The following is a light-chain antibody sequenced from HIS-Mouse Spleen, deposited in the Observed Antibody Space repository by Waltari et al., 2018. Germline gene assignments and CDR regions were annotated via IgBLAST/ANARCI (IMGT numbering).Light chain of an antibody. CDR3: AAWDDSLNWV. Sequence: QSVLTQPPSASGTPGQRVTISCSGSSYNNGSNTVNRYQQLPGTAPKLLIYSNNQRPSGVPDRFSGSKSGTSASLAISGLQSEDEADYYCAAWDDSLNWVFGGGTKLTVL. CDR2: SNN. J-gene: IGLJ3*02. V-gene: IGLV1-44*01. CDR1: SYNNGSNT.